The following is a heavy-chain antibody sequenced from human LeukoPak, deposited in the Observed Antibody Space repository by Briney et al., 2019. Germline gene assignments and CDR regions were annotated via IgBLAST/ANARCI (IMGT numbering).Heavy chain of an antibody. D-gene: IGHD3-9*01. CDR2: INPSGGST. CDR1: GYTFTSYY. V-gene: IGHV1-46*01. Sequence: ASVKVSCKASGYTFTSYYMHWVRQAPGQGLEWMGIINPSGGSTSYAQKFQGRITMTRDTSTSTVYMELSSLRSEDTAVYYCARVAVYYDILTGYDYWGQGTLVTVSS. J-gene: IGHJ4*02. CDR3: ARVAVYYDILTGYDY.